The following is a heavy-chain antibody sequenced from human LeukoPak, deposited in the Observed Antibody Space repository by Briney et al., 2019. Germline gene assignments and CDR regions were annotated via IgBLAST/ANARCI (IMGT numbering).Heavy chain of an antibody. D-gene: IGHD1-7*01. Sequence: ASVKVSCKVSGYTLTELSMHWVRQAPGKGLEWMGGFDPEDGETTYAQKFQGRVTMTEDTSTDTAYMELSSLRSEDTAVYYCARAGTTCGGWCVDYWGQGTLVTVSS. CDR2: FDPEDGET. CDR3: ARAGTTCGGWCVDY. V-gene: IGHV1-24*01. CDR1: GYTLTELS. J-gene: IGHJ4*02.